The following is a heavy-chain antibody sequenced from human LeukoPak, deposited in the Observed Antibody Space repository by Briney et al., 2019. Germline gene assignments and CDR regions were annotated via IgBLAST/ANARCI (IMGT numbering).Heavy chain of an antibody. D-gene: IGHD3-10*01. CDR2: ISHSSDYI. J-gene: IGHJ4*02. CDR1: EFNLNIYS. Sequence: GESLRLSCEASEFNLNIYSMNWVRQAPGKGLEWVSSISHSSDYIYYADSVKGRFTISRDNAKSSLYLQMNSLRAEDTAVYYCARGFGITLVRGVTLYFDYWGQGALVTVSS. CDR3: ARGFGITLVRGVTLYFDY. V-gene: IGHV3-21*01.